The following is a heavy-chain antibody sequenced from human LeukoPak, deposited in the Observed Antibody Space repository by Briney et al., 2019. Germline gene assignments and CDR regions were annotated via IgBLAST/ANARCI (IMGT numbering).Heavy chain of an antibody. CDR3: ARHWEGVESDAFDI. D-gene: IGHD1-26*01. CDR1: GFTFEIYW. V-gene: IGHV3-7*04. J-gene: IGHJ3*02. CDR2: IRKDGSEK. Sequence: GGSLRLSCAASGFTFEIYWMSWVRQAPGKGLEWVANIRKDGSEKNYVDSVKGRFTISRDNAKNSLYLQMNSLRADDTALYYCARHWEGVESDAFDIWGQGTLVTVSS.